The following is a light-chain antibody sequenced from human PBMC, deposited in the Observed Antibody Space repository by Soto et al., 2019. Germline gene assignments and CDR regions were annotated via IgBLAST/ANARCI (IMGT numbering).Light chain of an antibody. Sequence: DIQMTQSHSTLSGSVGDRVTITCRASQTISSWLAWYQQKPGKAPKLLIYKASTLKSGVPSRFSGSGSGTEFTLTISSLQPDDFAPYYCQHYNSYSEAFGQGTKVELK. CDR1: QTISSW. V-gene: IGKV1-5*03. CDR2: KAS. CDR3: QHYNSYSEA. J-gene: IGKJ1*01.